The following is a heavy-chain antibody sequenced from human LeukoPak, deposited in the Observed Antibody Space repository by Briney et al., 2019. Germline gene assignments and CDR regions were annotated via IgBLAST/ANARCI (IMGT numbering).Heavy chain of an antibody. CDR2: ITNSGTTI. V-gene: IGHV3-11*04. Sequence: PGGSLRLSCAASGFTFTDFYMSWIRQAPGKGLEWVSYITNSGTTIYYADSVKGRFTISRDNAKNTLYLQMNSLRAEDTAVYYCARVSAAPGTRYYYYYMNVWGKGTTVTVSS. CDR1: GFTFTDFY. D-gene: IGHD6-13*01. J-gene: IGHJ6*03. CDR3: ARVSAAPGTRYYYYYMNV.